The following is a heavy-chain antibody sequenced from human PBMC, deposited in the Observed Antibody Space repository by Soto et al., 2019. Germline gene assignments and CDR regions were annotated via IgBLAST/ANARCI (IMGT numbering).Heavy chain of an antibody. J-gene: IGHJ4*02. Sequence: SETLSLTCTVSGGSISSYYWSWIRQPPGKGLEWIGYIYYSGSTNYNPSLKSRVTISVDTSKNQFSLKLSSVTAADTAVYYCSGYNYGSPPQFDYWGQGTLVTVSS. CDR1: GGSISSYY. V-gene: IGHV4-59*01. CDR3: SGYNYGSPPQFDY. D-gene: IGHD5-18*01. CDR2: IYYSGST.